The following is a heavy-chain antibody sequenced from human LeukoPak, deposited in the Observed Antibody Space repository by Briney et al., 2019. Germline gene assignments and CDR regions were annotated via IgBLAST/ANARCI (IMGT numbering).Heavy chain of an antibody. CDR3: ARETGYFDWLLSTHLDY. D-gene: IGHD3-9*01. J-gene: IGHJ4*02. V-gene: IGHV3-7*01. CDR1: GFTFSSYW. Sequence: GGSLRLSCAASGFTFSSYWMSWVRQALGKGLEWVANIKQDGSEKYYVDSVKGRFTISRDNAKNSLYLQMNSLRAEDTAVYYCARETGYFDWLLSTHLDYWGQGTLVTVSS. CDR2: IKQDGSEK.